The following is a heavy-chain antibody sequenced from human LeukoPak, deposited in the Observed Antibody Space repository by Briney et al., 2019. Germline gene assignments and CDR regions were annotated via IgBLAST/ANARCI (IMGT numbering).Heavy chain of an antibody. D-gene: IGHD1-14*01. CDR3: AREGRYRGARRFDY. V-gene: IGHV3-30*01. CDR1: GFTFTSYV. CDR2: ISFDGTNN. Sequence: GGSLRLSCAASGFTFTSYVFHWVRQAPGKGREWVALISFDGTNNYNAASVKGRFNISRDNSKNTLSLALNNLTPEDTAVYYYAREGRYRGARRFDYWGQGTLVTVST. J-gene: IGHJ4*02.